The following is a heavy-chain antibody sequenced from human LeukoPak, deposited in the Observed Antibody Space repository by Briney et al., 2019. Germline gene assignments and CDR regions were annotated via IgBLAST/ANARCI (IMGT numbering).Heavy chain of an antibody. V-gene: IGHV3-21*01. CDR1: GFTFSSYT. Sequence: PGGSLRLSCAASGFTFSSYTMNWVRQAPGKGLEWVSSISSSSSYIYYADSVKGRFTISRDDAKNSLYLQMNSLRAEDTAVYYRARDRRTMTTCDYWGQGSLVTVSS. CDR2: ISSSSSYI. D-gene: IGHD4-17*01. CDR3: ARDRRTMTTCDY. J-gene: IGHJ4*02.